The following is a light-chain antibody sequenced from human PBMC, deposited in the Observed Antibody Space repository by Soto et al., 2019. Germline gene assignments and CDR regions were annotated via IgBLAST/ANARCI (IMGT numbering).Light chain of an antibody. CDR1: KSDIGVYDF. CDR3: KSYAGSNTYV. V-gene: IGLV2-8*01. J-gene: IGLJ1*01. Sequence: QSALTQPPSASGSPGQSGTISFTGAKSDIGVYDFVSWYQHHPGKAPRLIIYEVVQRPSGVPDRFSGSKSGNTASLTVSGLQAADEADYFCKSYAGSNTYVFGSGTKV. CDR2: EVV.